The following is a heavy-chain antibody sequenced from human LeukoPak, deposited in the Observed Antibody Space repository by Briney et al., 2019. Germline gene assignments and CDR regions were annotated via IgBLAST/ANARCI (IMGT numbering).Heavy chain of an antibody. CDR1: GFTFDDYA. CDR3: AKDIDSSGYHAFDY. D-gene: IGHD3-22*01. J-gene: IGHJ4*02. V-gene: IGHV3-43D*03. Sequence: PGGSLRLSCAASGFTFDDYAMHWVRQAPGKGLEWVSLISWDGGSTYYADSVKGRFTISRDNSKNSLYLQMNSLGAEDTALYYCAKDIDSSGYHAFDYWGQGTLVTVSS. CDR2: ISWDGGST.